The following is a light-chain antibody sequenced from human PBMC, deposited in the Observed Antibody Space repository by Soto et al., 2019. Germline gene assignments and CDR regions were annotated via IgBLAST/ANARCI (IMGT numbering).Light chain of an antibody. J-gene: IGKJ2*01. Sequence: EIVLTQSPGTLSLSPGERATLSCRASQSVSSSYLAWYQQKPGQAPRLLIYGASGRATGIPDRFSGSESGKDFTLIISRLEPDDCAVYCRQQHGSSPLYTLGQGTTLEI. CDR1: QSVSSSY. CDR2: GAS. CDR3: QQHGSSPLYT. V-gene: IGKV3-20*01.